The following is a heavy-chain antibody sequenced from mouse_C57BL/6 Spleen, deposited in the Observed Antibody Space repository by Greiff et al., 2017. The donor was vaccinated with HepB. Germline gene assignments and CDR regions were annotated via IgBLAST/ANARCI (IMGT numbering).Heavy chain of an antibody. V-gene: IGHV1-80*01. CDR3: ASMEFITTVPFAY. Sequence: VQLQQSGAELVKPGASVKISCKASGYAFSSYWMNWVKQRPGKGLEWIGQIYPGDGDTNYNGKFKGKATLTADKSSSTAYMQLSSLTSEDSAVYFCASMEFITTVPFAYWGQGTLVTVSA. CDR1: GYAFSSYW. J-gene: IGHJ3*01. CDR2: IYPGDGDT. D-gene: IGHD1-1*01.